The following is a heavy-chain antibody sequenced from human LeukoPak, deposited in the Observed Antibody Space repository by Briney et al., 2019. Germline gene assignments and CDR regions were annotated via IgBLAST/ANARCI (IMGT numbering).Heavy chain of an antibody. CDR2: FDPEDGET. J-gene: IGHJ5*02. CDR1: GYTLTELS. D-gene: IGHD2-21*02. Sequence: ASVKVSCKVSGYTLTELSMHWVRQAPGKGLEWMGGFDPEDGETIYAQKFQGRVIMTRDTSTSTVYMELSSLRSEDTAVYYCARGWSVVVVTEAWFDPWGQGTLVTVSS. V-gene: IGHV1-24*01. CDR3: ARGWSVVVVTEAWFDP.